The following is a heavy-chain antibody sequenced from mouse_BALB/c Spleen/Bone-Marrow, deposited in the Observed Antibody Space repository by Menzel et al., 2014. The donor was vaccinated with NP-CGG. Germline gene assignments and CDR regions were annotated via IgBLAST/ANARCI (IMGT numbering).Heavy chain of an antibody. CDR3: TRDLYDGYYYYAMDY. CDR1: GFTFSSYT. J-gene: IGHJ4*01. D-gene: IGHD2-3*01. V-gene: IGHV5-6-4*01. Sequence: EVKLVDSGGGLAKPGGSLKLSCAASGFTFSSYTMSWVRQTPEKRLEWVATISSGGSYTYYPDSVKGRFTISRDNAKNTLYLQMSSLKSEDTAMYYCTRDLYDGYYYYAMDYWGQGTSVTVSS. CDR2: ISSGGSYT.